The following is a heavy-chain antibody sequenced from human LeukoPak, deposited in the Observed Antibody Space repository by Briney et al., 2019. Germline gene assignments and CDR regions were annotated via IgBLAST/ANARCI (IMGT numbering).Heavy chain of an antibody. CDR2: INPSGGST. CDR1: GYTFTRYY. D-gene: IGHD2-2*01. CDR3: ARTVPAAIGAFDI. V-gene: IGHV1-46*01. Sequence: ASVKVSCKASGYTFTRYYMHWVRQAPGQGLEWMGLINPSGGSTSYAQKFQGRVTMTRDTSTSTGYTELSSLRSEDTAVYYCARTVPAAIGAFDIWGQGTMVTVSS. J-gene: IGHJ3*02.